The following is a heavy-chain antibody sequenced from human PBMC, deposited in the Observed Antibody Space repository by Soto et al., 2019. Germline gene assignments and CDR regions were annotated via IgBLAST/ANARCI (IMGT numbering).Heavy chain of an antibody. J-gene: IGHJ6*02. Sequence: PSETLSLTCTVSGGSISSGDYYWSWIRQPPGKGLEWIGYIYYSGSTYYNPSLKSRVTISVDTSKNQFSLKLSSVTAADTAVYYCAREGLTGTGYYYGMDVWGQGTTVTVS. CDR3: AREGLTGTGYYYGMDV. CDR2: IYYSGST. V-gene: IGHV4-30-4*02. D-gene: IGHD1-20*01. CDR1: GGSISSGDYY.